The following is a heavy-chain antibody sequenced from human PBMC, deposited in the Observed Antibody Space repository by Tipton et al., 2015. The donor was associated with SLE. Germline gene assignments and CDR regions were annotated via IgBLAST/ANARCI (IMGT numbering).Heavy chain of an antibody. J-gene: IGHJ2*01. CDR1: GFTFSSYS. D-gene: IGHD4-23*01. CDR3: ARGEGNLNWYFDL. V-gene: IGHV3-21*01. Sequence: QLVQSGGGLVQPGGSLRLSCAASGFTFSSYSMNWVRQAPGKGLEWVSSISSGSSYKYYADSVKGRFTISRDNAKNSLYLQMNSLRAEDTAVYYCARGEGNLNWYFDLWGRGTLVTVSS. CDR2: ISSGSSYK.